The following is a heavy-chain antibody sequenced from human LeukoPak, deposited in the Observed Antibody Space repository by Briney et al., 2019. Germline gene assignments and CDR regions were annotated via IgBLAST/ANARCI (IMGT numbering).Heavy chain of an antibody. CDR1: GYTFTGYY. V-gene: IGHV1-8*02. Sequence: ASVKVSCKASGYTFTGYYMHWVRQATGQGLEWMGWMNPNSGNTGYAQKFQGRVTMTRNTSISTAYMELSSLRSEDTAVYYCARGRGYSGYGFLSVDYWGQGTLVTVSS. CDR2: MNPNSGNT. D-gene: IGHD5-12*01. J-gene: IGHJ4*02. CDR3: ARGRGYSGYGFLSVDY.